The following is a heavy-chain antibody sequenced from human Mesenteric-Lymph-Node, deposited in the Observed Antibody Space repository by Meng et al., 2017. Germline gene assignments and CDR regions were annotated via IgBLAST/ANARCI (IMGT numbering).Heavy chain of an antibody. J-gene: IGHJ4*02. Sequence: QRQLQEAGPGLVKPSGTLSLTCAGSGDSISSDIWWSWVRQPPGKGLEWIGEVYHRGDTNYNPSLKSRVDISVDKSKNQFYLSLFSVTAADTAVYYCGRDQGRELINHWGQGTLVTVFS. V-gene: IGHV4-4*02. CDR3: GRDQGRELINH. D-gene: IGHD1-7*01. CDR2: VYHRGDT. CDR1: GDSISSDIW.